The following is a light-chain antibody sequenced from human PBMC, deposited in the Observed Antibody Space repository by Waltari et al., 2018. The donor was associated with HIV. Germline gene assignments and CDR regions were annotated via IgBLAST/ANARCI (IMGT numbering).Light chain of an antibody. CDR2: LGS. Sequence: DIVMTQSPLSLPVTPGEPASISCRSSQGLLHSNGYNYLDWYLQKPGQSPQLLIYLGSNRASGVPDKFSGSGSGTDFTLKISRVEAEDVGVYYCMQALQTPRTFGQGTKLEIE. CDR1: QGLLHSNGYNY. V-gene: IGKV2-28*01. J-gene: IGKJ2*01. CDR3: MQALQTPRT.